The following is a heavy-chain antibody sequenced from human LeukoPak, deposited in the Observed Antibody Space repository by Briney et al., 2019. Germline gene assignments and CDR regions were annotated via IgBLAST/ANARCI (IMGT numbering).Heavy chain of an antibody. D-gene: IGHD6-6*01. V-gene: IGHV4-59*01. CDR3: ARGGSSSSGIDY. J-gene: IGHJ4*02. CDR2: IYYSGST. CDR1: GGSISNYY. Sequence: SETLSLTCTVSGGSISNYYWNWIRQPPGKGLEWIGYIYYSGSTNYNPSLKSRVTISVDTSKNQFSLKLSSVTAADTAVYYCARGGSSSSGIDYWGQGTLVTVSS.